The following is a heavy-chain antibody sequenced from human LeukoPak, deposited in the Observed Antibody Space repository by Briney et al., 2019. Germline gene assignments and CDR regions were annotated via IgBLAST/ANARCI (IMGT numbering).Heavy chain of an antibody. D-gene: IGHD2-2*01. J-gene: IGHJ4*02. Sequence: TGGSLRLSCAASGFTVSSNYMSWVRQAPGKGLEWVSVIYSGGSTYYADSVKGRFTISRDNSKNTLYLQMNSLRAEDTAVYYCARVGRYCSSTSCYYVDYWGQGTLVTVSS. CDR2: IYSGGST. CDR3: ARVGRYCSSTSCYYVDY. CDR1: GFTVSSNY. V-gene: IGHV3-53*01.